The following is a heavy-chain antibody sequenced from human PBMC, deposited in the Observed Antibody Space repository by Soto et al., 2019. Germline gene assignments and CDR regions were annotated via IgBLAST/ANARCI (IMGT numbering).Heavy chain of an antibody. D-gene: IGHD2-21*02. Sequence: QVQLVQSGAEVKKPGASVKVSCKASGDTFTDYYIHWVRQAPGQGLEWMGTVNPSGGHTTYAQHFLGRVTMTRDTSTSTLYMELTSLTSEDTAVYYCARGGLVVVVTAALAYWGQGTLVTVSS. CDR1: GDTFTDYY. CDR2: VNPSGGHT. CDR3: ARGGLVVVVTAALAY. J-gene: IGHJ4*02. V-gene: IGHV1-46*01.